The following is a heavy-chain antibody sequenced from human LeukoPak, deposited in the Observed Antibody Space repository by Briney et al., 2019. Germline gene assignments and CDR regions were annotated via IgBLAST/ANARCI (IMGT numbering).Heavy chain of an antibody. V-gene: IGHV3-23*01. CDR1: GFSISSYV. CDR3: AKYCGDSSCYAGFDF. J-gene: IGHJ4*02. Sequence: PGGSLRLSCAASGFSISSYVMSWVRQAPGKGLEWVSAIGGSGGNTYYADSVKGRFTISRDNSKSTLYLQMNSLRADDTAVYYCAKYCGDSSCYAGFDFWGQGTLVTVSS. CDR2: IGGSGGNT. D-gene: IGHD2-15*01.